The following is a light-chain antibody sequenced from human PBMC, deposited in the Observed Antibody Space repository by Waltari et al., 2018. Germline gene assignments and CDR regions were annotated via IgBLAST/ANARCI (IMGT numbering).Light chain of an antibody. CDR3: QVWDNSSDHVV. V-gene: IGLV3-21*02. CDR1: NIGYKG. CDR2: DDY. Sequence: SYALAQPPSVSVAPGQTAKITCGGDNIGYKGVHWYQQKPGQAPLLVIYDDYDRPAGIPERFSGSNSGNTATLTSSRVEAGDEADYYCQVWDNSSDHVVFGGGTKLTVL. J-gene: IGLJ3*02.